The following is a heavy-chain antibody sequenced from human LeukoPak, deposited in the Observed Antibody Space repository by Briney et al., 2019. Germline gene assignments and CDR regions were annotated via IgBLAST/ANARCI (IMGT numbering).Heavy chain of an antibody. CDR3: ACDNWNDVSRWFDP. V-gene: IGHV1-18*01. J-gene: IGHJ5*02. CDR1: GYTFTSYG. CDR2: ISAYNGNT. D-gene: IGHD1-20*01. Sequence: ASVKVSCKAPGYTFTSYGISWVRQAPGQGLEWMGWISAYNGNTNYAQKLQGRVTMTTDTSTSTAYMELRSLRSDDTAVYYCACDNWNDVSRWFDPWGQGTLVTVSS.